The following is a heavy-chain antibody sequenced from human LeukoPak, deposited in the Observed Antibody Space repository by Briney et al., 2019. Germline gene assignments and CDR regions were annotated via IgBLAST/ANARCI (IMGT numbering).Heavy chain of an antibody. CDR3: ARGVWSSHNKEYFLDY. CDR1: GYTFSIYA. CDR2: INAGNRKT. D-gene: IGHD2-2*01. V-gene: IGHV1-3*01. Sequence: ASVKVSCKTSGYTFSIYAMNWVRQAPGQRLEWMGWINAGNRKTKYSQRFQGRVTITRDTSASTAYMELSSLRSEDTAIYYCARGVWSSHNKEYFLDYWGQGTLVTVSS. J-gene: IGHJ4*02.